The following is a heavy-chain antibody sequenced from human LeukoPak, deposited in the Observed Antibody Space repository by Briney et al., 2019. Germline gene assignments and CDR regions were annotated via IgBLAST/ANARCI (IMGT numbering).Heavy chain of an antibody. D-gene: IGHD4-23*01. Sequence: GGSLRLSCAASGFTFVDYGMSWVRQAPGKGLEWVSGINWNGGSTGYADSVKGRFTISRDNAKNSLYLQMNSLRAEDTAVYYCARADDYGGYYYYMDVWGKGTTVTVSS. CDR3: ARADDYGGYYYYMDV. CDR1: GFTFVDYG. V-gene: IGHV3-20*04. CDR2: INWNGGST. J-gene: IGHJ6*03.